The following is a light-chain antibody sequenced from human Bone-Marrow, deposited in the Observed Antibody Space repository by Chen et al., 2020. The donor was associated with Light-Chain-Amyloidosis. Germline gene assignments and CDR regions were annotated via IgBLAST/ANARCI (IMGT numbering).Light chain of an antibody. CDR1: DLPTKY. V-gene: IGLV3-25*03. Sequence: SYELTQPHSVSVSPGQKARITCSGDDLPTKYAYWYQQKPGQAPVLVIHRDTERPSGISERFSGSSSGTTATLTISGVQAEDEADYHCQSADSSGTYEVIFGGGTKLTVL. CDR2: RDT. J-gene: IGLJ2*01. CDR3: QSADSSGTYEVI.